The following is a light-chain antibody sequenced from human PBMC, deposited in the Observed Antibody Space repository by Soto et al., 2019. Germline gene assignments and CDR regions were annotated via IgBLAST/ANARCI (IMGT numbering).Light chain of an antibody. CDR2: AAS. J-gene: IGKJ1*01. CDR3: QQYADWPKT. CDR1: QSVSDR. V-gene: IGKV3-15*01. Sequence: EIVMTQSPDTLSVSPGEMATLCCRASQSVSDRVVWYQQKSGQAPSLLIYAASTRAAGVPARFSGSGSGTEFTLTISSLQSEDFAVYFCQQYADWPKTFGQGTKVDIK.